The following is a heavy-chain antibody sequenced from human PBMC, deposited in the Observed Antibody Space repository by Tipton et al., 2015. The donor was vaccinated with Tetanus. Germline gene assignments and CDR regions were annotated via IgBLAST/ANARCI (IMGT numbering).Heavy chain of an antibody. CDR3: ARDINRSRVAATANWFDP. CDR2: IYYSGST. D-gene: IGHD2-15*01. CDR1: GGSISSGGYY. V-gene: IGHV4-31*03. Sequence: TLSLTCTVSGGSISSGGYYWSWIRQHPGKGLEWIGYIYYSGSTHYNPSLKSRVTISVDTSKNQFSLKLSSVTAADTAVYYCARDINRSRVAATANWFDPWGQGTLVTVSS. J-gene: IGHJ5*02.